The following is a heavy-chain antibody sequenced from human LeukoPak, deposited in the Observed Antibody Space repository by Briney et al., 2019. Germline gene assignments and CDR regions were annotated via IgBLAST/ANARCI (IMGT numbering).Heavy chain of an antibody. V-gene: IGHV4-59*11. CDR3: VRARNMAFDI. CDR1: GGSISGHY. D-gene: IGHD4-11*01. CDR2: IYYTGST. Sequence: PSETLSLTCTVSGGSISGHYWSWIRQPPGKRLEWIGNIYYTGSTNYNPSLKSRVTISVDTSKNQFSLKATSVTAADTAVYYRVRARNMAFDIWGQGTMVTVSS. J-gene: IGHJ3*02.